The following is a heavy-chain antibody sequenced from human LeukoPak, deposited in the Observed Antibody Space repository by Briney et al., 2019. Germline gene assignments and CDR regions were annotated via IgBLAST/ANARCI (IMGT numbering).Heavy chain of an antibody. J-gene: IGHJ4*02. D-gene: IGHD1-14*01. Sequence: GGSLRLSCAASGFTFNIYAMHWVRQAPGKGVEFVSSISSSGGNTYYANSVKRRFSISRDDSKNTLYLQMGSLRPEDVAVYYCARATGRGLYYFDYWGQGTLVTVSS. CDR1: GFTFNIYA. CDR2: ISSSGGNT. V-gene: IGHV3-64*01. CDR3: ARATGRGLYYFDY.